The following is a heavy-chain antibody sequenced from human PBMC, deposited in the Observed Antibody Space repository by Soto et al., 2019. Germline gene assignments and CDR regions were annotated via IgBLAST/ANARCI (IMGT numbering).Heavy chain of an antibody. V-gene: IGHV1-69*13. CDR3: AREIRMRLSYYDSSGYYGFGAFDI. J-gene: IGHJ3*02. CDR1: GGTFSSYA. CDR2: IIPIFGTA. D-gene: IGHD3-22*01. Sequence: SVKVSCKTSGGTFSSYAISWVRQAPGQGLEWMGGIIPIFGTANYAQKFQGRVTITADESTSTAYMELSSLRSEDTAVYYCAREIRMRLSYYDSSGYYGFGAFDIWGQGTMVTVSS.